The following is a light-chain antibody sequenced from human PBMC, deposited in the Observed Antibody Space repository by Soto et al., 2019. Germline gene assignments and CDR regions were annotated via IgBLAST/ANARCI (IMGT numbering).Light chain of an antibody. V-gene: IGKV3-20*01. CDR2: GAS. Sequence: EIVLTQSPGTLSLSPGERATLSCRASQSVSSSYLAWYQQRPGQAPRLLIYGASSRASDIPDRFSRSGSGTDFTLTINRLEPEDFAVYYCQQYGNTRYTFGQGTKLEIK. CDR3: QQYGNTRYT. J-gene: IGKJ2*01. CDR1: QSVSSSY.